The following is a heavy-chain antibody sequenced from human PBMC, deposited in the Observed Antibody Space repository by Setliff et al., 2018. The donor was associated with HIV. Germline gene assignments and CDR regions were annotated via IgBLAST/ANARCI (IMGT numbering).Heavy chain of an antibody. CDR2: ISSSGSTV. D-gene: IGHD6-13*01. CDR1: GFTFSSYE. CDR3: ARDREDGSSWYADY. Sequence: GGSLRLSCAASGFTFSSYEMNWVRQAPGKGLEWVSYISSSGSTVYYADSAKGRFTISRDDSKNTLYLQMGSLRAEDMAVYYCARDREDGSSWYADYWGQGTLVTVSS. J-gene: IGHJ4*02. V-gene: IGHV3-48*03.